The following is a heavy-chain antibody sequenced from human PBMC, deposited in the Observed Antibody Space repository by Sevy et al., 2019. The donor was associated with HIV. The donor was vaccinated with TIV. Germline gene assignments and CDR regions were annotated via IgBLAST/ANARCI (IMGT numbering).Heavy chain of an antibody. J-gene: IGHJ3*02. CDR3: ARDGESIVVVTAIQVGAFDI. D-gene: IGHD2-21*02. CDR2: ISSSSSTI. CDR1: GFTFSSYS. Sequence: GGSLRLSCAASGFTFSSYSTNWVRQAPGKGLEWVSYISSSSSTIYYADSVKGRFTISRDNAKNSLYLQMNSLRDEDTAVYYCARDGESIVVVTAIQVGAFDIWGQGTMVTVSS. V-gene: IGHV3-48*02.